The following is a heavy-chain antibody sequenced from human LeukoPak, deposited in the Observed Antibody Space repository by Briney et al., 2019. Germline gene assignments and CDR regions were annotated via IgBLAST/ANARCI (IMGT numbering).Heavy chain of an antibody. Sequence: PSQTLSLTCAVSGGSISSGGYSWSWIRQPPGKGLEWIGYIYYSGSTNYNPSLKSRVTISVDTSKNQFSLKLSSVTAADTAVYYCAREVVSHPTYYDFWSGYYTRYFDYWGQGTLVTVSS. CDR3: AREVVSHPTYYDFWSGYYTRYFDY. D-gene: IGHD3-3*01. CDR2: IYYSGST. J-gene: IGHJ4*02. V-gene: IGHV4-30-4*07. CDR1: GGSISSGGYS.